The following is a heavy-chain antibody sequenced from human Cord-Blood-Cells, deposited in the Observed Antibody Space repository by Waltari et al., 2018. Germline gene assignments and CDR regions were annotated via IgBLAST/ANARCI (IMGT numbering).Heavy chain of an antibody. V-gene: IGHV1-2*02. D-gene: IGHD3-9*01. CDR3: ARVFDDILTGYSRHFGY. Sequence: QVQLVQSGAEVKKPGASVKVSCKASGYTFTGYYMHWVRQAAVQGVEWMGEINPNSGGTNEAGEFQGRFTMTRDTSISTAYMELSRLRSDDTAVYYCARVFDDILTGYSRHFGYWGQVTLVTVSS. J-gene: IGHJ4*02. CDR1: GYTFTGYY. CDR2: INPNSGGT.